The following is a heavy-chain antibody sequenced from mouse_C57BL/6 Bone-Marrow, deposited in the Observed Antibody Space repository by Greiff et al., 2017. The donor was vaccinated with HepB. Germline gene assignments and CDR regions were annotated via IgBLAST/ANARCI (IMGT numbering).Heavy chain of an antibody. CDR2: INPNNGGT. CDR3: ARSTYG. V-gene: IGHV1-26*01. J-gene: IGHJ2*01. D-gene: IGHD1-1*01. Sequence: VQLQQSGPELVKPGASVKISCKASGYTFTDYYMNWVKQSHGKSLEWIGDINPNNGGTSYNQKFKGKATLTVDKSSSTAYMELRSLTSEDSAVYYCARSTYGWGQGTTLTVSS. CDR1: GYTFTDYY.